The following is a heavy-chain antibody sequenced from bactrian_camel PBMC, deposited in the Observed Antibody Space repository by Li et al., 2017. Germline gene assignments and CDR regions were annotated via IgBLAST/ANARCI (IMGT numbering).Heavy chain of an antibody. D-gene: IGHD3*01. CDR1: GFTFSVLD. J-gene: IGHJ4*01. CDR2: INTLTGGT. Sequence: DVQLVESGGGLVQPGGSLRLSCAASGFTFSVLDMSWVRQAPGKGLEWVSTINTLTGGTTYADSVKDRFTISRDNAKSTVYLQMNSLKPEDTAVYYCVTQKWGPGQGTQVTVS. V-gene: IGHV3S40*01.